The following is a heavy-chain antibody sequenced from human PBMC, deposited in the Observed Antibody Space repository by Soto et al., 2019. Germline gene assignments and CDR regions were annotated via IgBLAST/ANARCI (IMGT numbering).Heavy chain of an antibody. CDR3: ARDLKTRSSIYYYYYGMDV. CDR2: INSDGSST. D-gene: IGHD6-6*01. J-gene: IGHJ6*02. CDR1: GFTFSSYW. V-gene: IGHV3-74*01. Sequence: PGGSLRLSCAASGFTFSSYWMHWVRQSPGKGLVWVSRINSDGSSTSYADSVKGRFTISRDNAKNTLYLQMNSLRAEDTAVYYCARDLKTRSSIYYYYYGMDVWGQGTTVTVSS.